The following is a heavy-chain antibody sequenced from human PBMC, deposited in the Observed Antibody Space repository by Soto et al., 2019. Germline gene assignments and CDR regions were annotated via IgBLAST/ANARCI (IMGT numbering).Heavy chain of an antibody. CDR1: GGSISSGGYY. J-gene: IGHJ4*02. Sequence: SETLSLTCTVSGGSISSGGYYWSWIRQHPGKGLEWIGYIYYSGSTYYNPSLKSRVTISVDTSKNQFSLKLSSVTAADTAVYYWARVLVFYGLGYDFIIPLGGFDYWGQETQVTVSS. CDR2: IYYSGST. D-gene: IGHD5-12*01. V-gene: IGHV4-31*03. CDR3: ARVLVFYGLGYDFIIPLGGFDY.